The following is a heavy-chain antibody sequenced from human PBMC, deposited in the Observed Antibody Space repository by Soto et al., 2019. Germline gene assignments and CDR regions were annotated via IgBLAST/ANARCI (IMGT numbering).Heavy chain of an antibody. CDR3: ARETYGSGSYHSAFDI. Sequence: QVHLVQSGTEVKKPGASVKVSCKASGYTFTSYGITWVRQAPGQGLEWMGWINTYNGDTNFAQSVQGRVTMTTDTXTXRAYMELRSLRSDDTAVYYCARETYGSGSYHSAFDIWGQGTKVAVSS. CDR2: INTYNGDT. V-gene: IGHV1-18*01. CDR1: GYTFTSYG. J-gene: IGHJ3*02. D-gene: IGHD3-10*01.